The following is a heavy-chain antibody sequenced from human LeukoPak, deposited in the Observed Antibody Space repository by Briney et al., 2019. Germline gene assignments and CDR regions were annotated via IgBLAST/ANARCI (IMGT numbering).Heavy chain of an antibody. D-gene: IGHD2-2*01. CDR3: ARHQGYEVPAAMEVGY. V-gene: IGHV4-39*01. Sequence: PSETLSLTCTVSGGSISSSSYYWGWIRQPPGKGLEWIGSIYYSGSTYYNPSLKSRVTISVDTSKNQFSLKLSSVTAADTAVYYCARHQGYEVPAAMEVGYWGQGTLVTVSS. J-gene: IGHJ4*02. CDR1: GGSISSSSYY. CDR2: IYYSGST.